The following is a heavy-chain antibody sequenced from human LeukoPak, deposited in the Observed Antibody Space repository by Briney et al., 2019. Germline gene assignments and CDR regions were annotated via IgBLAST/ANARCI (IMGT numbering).Heavy chain of an antibody. CDR1: GFTFSSYG. V-gene: IGHV3-30*02. CDR3: AKDPLWFGDTRGESFDY. CDR2: IRYDGSNK. J-gene: IGHJ4*02. D-gene: IGHD3-10*01. Sequence: GGSLRLSCAASGFTFSSYGMHWVRQAPGKGLEWVAFIRYDGSNKYYADSVKGRFTISRDNSKNTLYLQMNSLRAEDTAVYYCAKDPLWFGDTRGESFDYWGQGTLVTVSS.